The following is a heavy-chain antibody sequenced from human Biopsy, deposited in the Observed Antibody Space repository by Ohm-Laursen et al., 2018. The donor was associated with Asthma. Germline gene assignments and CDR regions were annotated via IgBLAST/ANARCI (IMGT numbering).Heavy chain of an antibody. CDR1: GFVFSQCG. J-gene: IGHJ3*02. CDR3: ARQSGQDYGDSSGFDI. Sequence: SLRLSCAAAGFVFSQCGMHWVRQGSGKGLEWVALVSSDGHNKYYEDSVKGRFTISRDNSRNRLYLQINRLTVEDSAVYFCARQSGQDYGDSSGFDIWGQGTKVAVSS. D-gene: IGHD3-22*01. CDR2: VSSDGHNK. V-gene: IGHV3-30*03.